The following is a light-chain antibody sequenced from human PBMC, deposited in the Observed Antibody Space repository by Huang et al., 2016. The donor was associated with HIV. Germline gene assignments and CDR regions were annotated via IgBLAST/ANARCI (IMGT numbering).Light chain of an antibody. CDR2: DGS. V-gene: IGKV2-29*02. CDR1: QSLLHSDGKTY. J-gene: IGKJ2*02. CDR3: MQSTHLRT. Sequence: IVMTQTPLSLSVTPGQPATISCKSNQSLLHSDGKTYLYWYLQRPGQSPQLLIYDGSSRFSGVPVRFRGSGSGTDFTLKISRVEAGDVGIYYCMQSTHLRTFGQGTKLEIK.